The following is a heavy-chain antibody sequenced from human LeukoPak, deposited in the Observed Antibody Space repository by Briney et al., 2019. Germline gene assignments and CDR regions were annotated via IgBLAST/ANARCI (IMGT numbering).Heavy chain of an antibody. Sequence: GGSLRLSCAASGFSFSDYNMNWVRQAPGKGLEWVSSISSGSSYLYYADSVKGRFTISRDNAKNSLYLQMNSLRAEDTAVYYCARDREQWLVRRFDYWGQGTLVTVSS. V-gene: IGHV3-21*06. D-gene: IGHD6-19*01. CDR1: GFSFSDYN. J-gene: IGHJ4*02. CDR3: ARDREQWLVRRFDY. CDR2: ISSGSSYL.